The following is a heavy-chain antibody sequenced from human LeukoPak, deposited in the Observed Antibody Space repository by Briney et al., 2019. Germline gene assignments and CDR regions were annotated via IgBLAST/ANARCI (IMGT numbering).Heavy chain of an antibody. V-gene: IGHV4-39*07. CDR3: VRIAMAYYYYMDV. D-gene: IGHD2-8*01. J-gene: IGHJ6*03. CDR1: GGSISISNYY. Sequence: SETLSLTCTVSGGSISISNYYWGWIRRPPGKGLEWIGTIYYSGSTYYNPSLKSRVTISVDTSKNQFSLKLTSVTAADTAVYYCVRIAMAYYYYMDVWGKGTTITASS. CDR2: IYYSGST.